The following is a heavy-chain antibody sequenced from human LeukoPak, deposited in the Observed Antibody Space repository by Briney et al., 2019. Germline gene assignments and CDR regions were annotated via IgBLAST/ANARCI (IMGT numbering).Heavy chain of an antibody. J-gene: IGHJ4*02. Sequence: WMNWVRQAPGKGLEWVGRIKSRIDGGTTDYAAPVKGRFTISRDDSKNTVYLQMVSLKTEDTAMYYCATQRRDGYNYAFDFWGQGALVTVSS. V-gene: IGHV3-15*07. CDR1: W. CDR2: IKSRIDGGTT. D-gene: IGHD5-24*01. CDR3: ATQRRDGYNYAFDF.